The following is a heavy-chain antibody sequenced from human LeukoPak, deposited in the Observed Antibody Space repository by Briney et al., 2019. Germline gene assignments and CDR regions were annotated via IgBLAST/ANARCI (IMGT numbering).Heavy chain of an antibody. CDR1: GFIFSTYA. Sequence: PGGSLRLSCAASGFIFSTYAMHWVRHAPGKGLVWVSRINSVGSSTSYADSVKGRFTISRDNAKNTLYLQMNSLRAEDTAVYYCARERTSGWDAFDSWGQGTLVTVSS. D-gene: IGHD6-19*01. J-gene: IGHJ4*02. CDR3: ARERTSGWDAFDS. V-gene: IGHV3-74*01. CDR2: INSVGSST.